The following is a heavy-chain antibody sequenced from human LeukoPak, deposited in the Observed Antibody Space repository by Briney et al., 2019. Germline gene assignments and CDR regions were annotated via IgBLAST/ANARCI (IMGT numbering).Heavy chain of an antibody. D-gene: IGHD3-22*01. J-gene: IGHJ4*02. CDR1: GYTFTSYG. CDR3: ARDAGDSSGYYYGSFDY. CDR2: ISAYNGNT. Sequence: ASMKVSCKASGYTFTSYGISWVRQAPGQGLEWMGWISAYNGNTNYAQKLQGRVTMTTDTSTSTAYMELRSLRSDDTAVYYCARDAGDSSGYYYGSFDYWGQGTLVTVSS. V-gene: IGHV1-18*01.